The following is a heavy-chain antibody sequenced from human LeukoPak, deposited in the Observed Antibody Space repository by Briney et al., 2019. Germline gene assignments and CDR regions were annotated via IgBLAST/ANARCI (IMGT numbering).Heavy chain of an antibody. CDR3: ARGARWWNY. CDR1: GDSITSDY. CDR2: INHSGST. D-gene: IGHD2-15*01. J-gene: IGHJ4*02. Sequence: SETLSLTCTVSGDSITSDYWSWIRQPPGKGLEWIGEINHSGSTNYNPSLKSRVTISVDTSKNQFSLKLSSVTAADTAVYYCARGARWWNYWGQGTLVTVSS. V-gene: IGHV4-34*01.